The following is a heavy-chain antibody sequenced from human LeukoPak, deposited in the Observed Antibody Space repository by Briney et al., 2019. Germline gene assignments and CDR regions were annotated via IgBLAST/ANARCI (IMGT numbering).Heavy chain of an antibody. Sequence: GGSLRLSCAASGFTFSTYSMNWVRQVPGKGLEWVSYIGGSSNTIYYADSVRGRFTISRDNAKNSLYLQMNSLRAEDTAVYYCASMTTYCGGDCYFFDYWGQGTLVTVSS. J-gene: IGHJ4*02. V-gene: IGHV3-48*04. CDR2: IGGSSNTI. D-gene: IGHD2-21*02. CDR1: GFTFSTYS. CDR3: ASMTTYCGGDCYFFDY.